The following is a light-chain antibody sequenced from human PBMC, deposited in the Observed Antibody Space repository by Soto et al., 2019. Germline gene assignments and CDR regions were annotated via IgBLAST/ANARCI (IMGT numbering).Light chain of an antibody. CDR3: SSYAGSNNPYPSVV. CDR1: SSDVGGYNY. Sequence: QSALTQPPSASGSPGQSVTISCTGTSSDVGGYNYVSWYQQHPGKAPKLMIYEVSKRPSGVPDRFSGSKSGNTASLTVSGLQAEDEADYYCSSYAGSNNPYPSVVFGGGPKVTVL. CDR2: EVS. V-gene: IGLV2-8*01. J-gene: IGLJ2*01.